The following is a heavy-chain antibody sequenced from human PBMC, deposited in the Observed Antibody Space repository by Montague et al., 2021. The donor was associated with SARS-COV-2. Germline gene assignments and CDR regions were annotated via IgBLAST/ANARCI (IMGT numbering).Heavy chain of an antibody. CDR3: TQERGPGRTTCHYFDY. D-gene: IGHD1-14*01. V-gene: IGHV6-1*01. CDR2: PYYRSKWYN. Sequence: CAISGDSVSSNIAAWNWLRQSPPRGLEWLGRPYYRSKWYNDYAVSVRSRITISPDTSKNQFSLQLNSVTPEDTAVYYCTQERGPGRTTCHYFDYWGQGTLVTVSS. J-gene: IGHJ4*02. CDR1: GDSVSSNIAA.